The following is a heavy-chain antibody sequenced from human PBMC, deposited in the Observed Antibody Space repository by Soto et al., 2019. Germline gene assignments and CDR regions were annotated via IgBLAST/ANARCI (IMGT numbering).Heavy chain of an antibody. V-gene: IGHV1-18*04. D-gene: IGHD3-10*01. CDR2: ISAYNGNT. CDR3: ATEWILWFVYSISDNPRYVMSF. J-gene: IGHJ6*02. Sequence: ASVKVSCKASGYTITSYGISWVRQAPGQGHEWMGWISAYNGNTNYAQKLQGRVTMTTDTSTSTAYMELRSLRSDDTAVYYCATEWILWFVYSISDNPRYVMSFCGQGST. CDR1: GYTITSYG.